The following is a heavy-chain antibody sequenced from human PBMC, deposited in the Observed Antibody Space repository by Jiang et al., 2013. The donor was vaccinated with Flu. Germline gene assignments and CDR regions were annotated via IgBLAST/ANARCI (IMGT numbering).Heavy chain of an antibody. CDR3: AKDRRRTPELGLSDY. D-gene: IGHD3-3*02. CDR1: GFTFSSYA. J-gene: IGHJ4*02. Sequence: GFTFSSYAMSWVRQAPGKGLEWVSAISGSGGSTYYADSVKGRFTISRDNSKNTLYLQMNSLRAEDTAVYYCAKDRRRTPELGLSDYWGQGTLVTVSS. V-gene: IGHV3-23*01. CDR2: ISGSGGST.